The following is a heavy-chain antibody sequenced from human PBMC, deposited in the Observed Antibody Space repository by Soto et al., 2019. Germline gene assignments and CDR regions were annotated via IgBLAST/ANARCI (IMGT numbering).Heavy chain of an antibody. CDR2: IYYSGST. CDR3: ARERTLYGMDV. CDR1: GGSISSGGYY. Sequence: PSETLSLTCTVSGGSISSGGYYWSWIRRHPGKGLEWIGYIYYSGSTYYNPSLKSRVTISVDTSKNQFSLKLSSVTAADTAVYYCARERTLYGMDVWGQGTTVTVSS. J-gene: IGHJ6*02. V-gene: IGHV4-31*03.